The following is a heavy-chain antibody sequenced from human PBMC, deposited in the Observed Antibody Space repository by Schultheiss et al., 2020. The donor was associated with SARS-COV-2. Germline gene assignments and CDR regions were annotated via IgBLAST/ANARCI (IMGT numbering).Heavy chain of an antibody. D-gene: IGHD3-22*01. CDR2: INPNSGGT. Sequence: ASVKVSCKASGGTFSSYAISWVRQAPGQGLEWMGWINPNSGGTNYAQKFQGWVTMTRDTSISTAYMELRSLRSDDTAVYYCARGGYDSSGSAFDYWGQGTLVTVSS. J-gene: IGHJ4*02. CDR1: GGTFSSYA. V-gene: IGHV1-2*04. CDR3: ARGGYDSSGSAFDY.